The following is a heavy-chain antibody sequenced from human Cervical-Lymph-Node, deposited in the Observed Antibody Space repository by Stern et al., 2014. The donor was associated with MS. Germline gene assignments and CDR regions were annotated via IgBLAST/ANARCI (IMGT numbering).Heavy chain of an antibody. J-gene: IGHJ4*02. D-gene: IGHD5-18*01. CDR2: LNTNTGNS. CDR1: GYTLTNYP. CDR3: ARDFVDTAMITRSDYLDS. V-gene: IGHV7-4-1*02. Sequence: VQLVQSGSELKEPGASVKVSFKASGYTLTNYPMNWVRQAPGQGLEWMGWLNTNTGNSTYAQGFTGRFVFSLDTSVSTAYLHISSLKAEDTAVYYCARDFVDTAMITRSDYLDSWGQGTLVTVSS.